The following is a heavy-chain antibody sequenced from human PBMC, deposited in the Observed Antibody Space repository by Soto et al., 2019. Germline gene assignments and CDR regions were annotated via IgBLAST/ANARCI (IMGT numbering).Heavy chain of an antibody. Sequence: QDQLVQSGGEVKKPGASVKVSCKASGYSFTNYGITWVRQAPGQGFEWMGWISAYNGDTNYAQKLQGRVTMTTDASTSTAYLELRSLRSDDTALYYCARERGVAPPVAGNTHYYYYMDVWGKGTTVTVSS. V-gene: IGHV1-18*01. CDR3: ARERGVAPPVAGNTHYYYYMDV. CDR2: ISAYNGDT. J-gene: IGHJ6*03. D-gene: IGHD6-19*01. CDR1: GYSFTNYG.